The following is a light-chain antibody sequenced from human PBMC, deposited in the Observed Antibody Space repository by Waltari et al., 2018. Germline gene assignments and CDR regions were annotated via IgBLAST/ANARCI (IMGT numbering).Light chain of an antibody. CDR1: QSVTSNY. V-gene: IGKV3-20*01. CDR3: QQYGSAHWT. J-gene: IGKJ1*01. CDR2: GAS. Sequence: ENVLRQSPGTLSLSPGESATLSCRASQSVTSNYLAWYQQKPGRAPRLLIYGASSRATGIPDRFTGSGSGTDFALTISRLEPEDFAVYYCQQYGSAHWTFGQGTKEEVK.